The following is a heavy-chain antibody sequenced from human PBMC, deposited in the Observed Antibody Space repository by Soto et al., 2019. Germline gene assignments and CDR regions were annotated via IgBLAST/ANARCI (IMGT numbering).Heavy chain of an antibody. J-gene: IGHJ5*02. D-gene: IGHD3-10*01. CDR3: VMVRRYNWFEP. Sequence: ASVKVSCKASGYTFTSYGISWVRQAPGQGREWMGWISAYNGNTNYAQKLQGRVTMTTDTSTSTAYMELRSLRSDDTAVYYCVMVRRYNWFEPWGQGALVTVSS. V-gene: IGHV1-18*04. CDR1: GYTFTSYG. CDR2: ISAYNGNT.